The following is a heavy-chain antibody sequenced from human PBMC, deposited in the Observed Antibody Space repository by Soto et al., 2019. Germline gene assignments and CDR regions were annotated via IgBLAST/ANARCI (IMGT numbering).Heavy chain of an antibody. V-gene: IGHV3-23*01. CDR3: AKGSSFDPILNWFDP. J-gene: IGHJ5*02. CDR1: GFTFSSYA. Sequence: GGSLRLSCAASGFTFSSYAMSWVRQAPGKGLECVSAISGSGGSTYYADSVKGRFTISRDNSKNTLYLQMNSLRAEDTAVYYCAKGSSFDPILNWFDPWGQGTLVTVYS. CDR2: ISGSGGST.